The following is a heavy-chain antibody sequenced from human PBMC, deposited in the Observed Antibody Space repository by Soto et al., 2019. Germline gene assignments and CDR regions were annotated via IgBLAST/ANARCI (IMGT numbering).Heavy chain of an antibody. V-gene: IGHV4-39*07. CDR2: MYYSGST. Sequence: SETLSLTCTVSGGSISTRSHYWGWIRQPPGKGLEWIGNMYYSGSTYYNPSLRSRVTISVDTSKNQFSLKLNSVTAADTAVYYCARAYYDTSGYSLDPWGQGTLVTVSS. CDR1: GGSISTRSHY. J-gene: IGHJ5*02. D-gene: IGHD3-22*01. CDR3: ARAYYDTSGYSLDP.